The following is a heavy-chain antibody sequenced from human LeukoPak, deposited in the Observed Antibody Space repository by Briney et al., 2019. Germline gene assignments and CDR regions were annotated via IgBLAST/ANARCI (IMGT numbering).Heavy chain of an antibody. J-gene: IGHJ4*02. CDR3: ARRDTAMAYYFDY. Sequence: GESLKISCKGSGNSFSNYWIGWVRQLPGRGLEWMGIIYPGDSDTRYSPSFQGQVTISADKSISTAYLQWSSLKASDTAMYYCARRDTAMAYYFDYWGQGTLVTVSS. D-gene: IGHD5-18*01. CDR1: GNSFSNYW. CDR2: IYPGDSDT. V-gene: IGHV5-51*01.